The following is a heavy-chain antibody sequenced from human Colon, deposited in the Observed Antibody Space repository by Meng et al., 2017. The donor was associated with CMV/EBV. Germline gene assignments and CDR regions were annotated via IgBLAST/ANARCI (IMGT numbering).Heavy chain of an antibody. Sequence: GSLRLSCTVSGGSVSSGSYHWNWIRQPPGKGREWIGQTVYGGSTNYNPSLMSRLTISVDTSKNQFSLNLNSVTAADTAIYYCASLIVGGGGRGHWGQGALVTVSS. CDR2: TVYGGST. J-gene: IGHJ4*02. CDR1: GGSVSSGSYH. V-gene: IGHV4-61*01. CDR3: ASLIVGGGGRGH. D-gene: IGHD3-22*01.